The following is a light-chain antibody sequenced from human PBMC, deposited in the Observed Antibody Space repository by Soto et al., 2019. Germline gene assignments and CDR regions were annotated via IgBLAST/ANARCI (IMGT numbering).Light chain of an antibody. J-gene: IGKJ1*01. Sequence: DIQMTQSPSTLSASVGDRVTITCRASQSITDWLAWYQQKPGKAPKLLIYRASSLESGVPSRFSGSGYGAQFSLTTSSLQPDDFATYYCQQYNGTFGQGTKV. CDR2: RAS. CDR3: QQYNGT. CDR1: QSITDW. V-gene: IGKV1-5*03.